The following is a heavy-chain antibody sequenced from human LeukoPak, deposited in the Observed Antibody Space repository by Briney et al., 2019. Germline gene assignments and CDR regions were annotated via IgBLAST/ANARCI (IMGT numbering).Heavy chain of an antibody. J-gene: IGHJ4*02. D-gene: IGHD1-1*01. CDR3: ARARVNNWNDFDY. CDR2: ISSSSSYI. Sequence: GGSLRPSCAASGFTFSSYSMNWVRQAPGKGLEWVSSISSSSSYIYYADSVKGRFTISRDNAKNPLYLQMNSLRAEDTAVYYCARARVNNWNDFDYWGQGTLVTVSS. CDR1: GFTFSSYS. V-gene: IGHV3-21*01.